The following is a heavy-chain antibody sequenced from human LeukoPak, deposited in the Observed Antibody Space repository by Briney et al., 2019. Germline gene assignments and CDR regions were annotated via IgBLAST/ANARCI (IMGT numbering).Heavy chain of an antibody. CDR1: GYPFTTYY. CDR2: ISPNSGGT. Sequence: ASVKVSCKSSGYPFTTYYIHWARQAPGQGLEWMGWISPNSGGTNYAQKFQGRVTMTRDTSISTAYMELSRLRSDDTAVYYCARLTSSWFDSWGQGTLVTVSS. J-gene: IGHJ5*01. CDR3: ARLTSSWFDS. V-gene: IGHV1-2*02. D-gene: IGHD2-2*01.